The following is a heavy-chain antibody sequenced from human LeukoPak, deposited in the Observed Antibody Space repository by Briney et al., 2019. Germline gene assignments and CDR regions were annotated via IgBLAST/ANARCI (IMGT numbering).Heavy chain of an antibody. CDR2: ISAHNGNT. V-gene: IGHV1-18*01. Sequence: ASVKVSCKPSRYSFTRYTISWLRQAPGHGLEWMGWISAHNGNTSYAQKLHGRVNMTTDTSTSTAYMELRSLRSDDTAVYFCVRITIFVDYFDYWGQGTLVTVSS. D-gene: IGHD3-3*01. J-gene: IGHJ4*02. CDR1: RYSFTRYT. CDR3: VRITIFVDYFDY.